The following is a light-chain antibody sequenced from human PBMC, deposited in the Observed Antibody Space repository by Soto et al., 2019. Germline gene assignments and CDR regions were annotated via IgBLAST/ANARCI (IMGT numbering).Light chain of an antibody. CDR3: GTWVSSLSAWV. Sequence: QSVLTQPPSVSAAPGQKVTISCSGSSSNIGNNYVSWYQQFPGTAPKLLIYENNKRPSGIPDRFSGSKSGASATLGITGLQTGDEADYYCGTWVSSLSAWVFGGGTKLTVL. V-gene: IGLV1-51*02. CDR1: SSNIGNNY. J-gene: IGLJ3*02. CDR2: ENN.